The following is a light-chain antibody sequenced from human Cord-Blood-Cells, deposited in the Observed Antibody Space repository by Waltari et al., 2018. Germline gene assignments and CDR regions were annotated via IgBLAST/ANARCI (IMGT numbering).Light chain of an antibody. CDR3: QQYYSTPLT. V-gene: IGKV4-1*01. CDR2: WAS. J-gene: IGKJ4*01. Sequence: IVMTQSPDYLAGSLVEWATINCKYSQSVLYSSNNKNNLAWYHQKPGQPPKLLIYWASTRESGVPDRFSGSGSGTDFTLTISSLQAEDVAVYYCQQYYSTPLTFGGGTKVEIK. CDR1: QSVLYSSNNKNN.